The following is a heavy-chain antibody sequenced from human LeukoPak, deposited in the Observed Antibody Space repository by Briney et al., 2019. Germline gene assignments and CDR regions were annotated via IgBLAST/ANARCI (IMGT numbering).Heavy chain of an antibody. CDR3: ARERRGYSYLYYMDV. Sequence: ASVKVSCKASGYSFTGHYMHWVRQAPGQGLEWMGWINPKSGGTNYAQKFQGRVTMTRDTSTSTVYMELSSLRSEDTAVYYCARERRGYSYLYYMDVWGKGTTVTVSS. J-gene: IGHJ6*03. CDR1: GYSFTGHY. D-gene: IGHD5-18*01. V-gene: IGHV1-2*02. CDR2: INPKSGGT.